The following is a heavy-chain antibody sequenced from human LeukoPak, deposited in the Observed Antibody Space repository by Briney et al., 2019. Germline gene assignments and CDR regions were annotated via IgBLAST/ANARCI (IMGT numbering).Heavy chain of an antibody. Sequence: SETLSLTCTVSGGSITSYYLSWIRQPPGKGLEWIVHIYTRGSTNYNPSLKSRVTISGDTSKNQFSLRLSSVTAADTAVYFCARRPNRVGGYYDYWGQGILVTVSS. J-gene: IGHJ4*02. V-gene: IGHV4-4*09. CDR3: ARRPNRVGGYYDY. CDR2: IYTRGST. CDR1: GGSITSYY. D-gene: IGHD3-22*01.